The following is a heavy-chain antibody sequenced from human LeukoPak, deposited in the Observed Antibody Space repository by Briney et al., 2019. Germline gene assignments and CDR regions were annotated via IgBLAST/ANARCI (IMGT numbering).Heavy chain of an antibody. CDR3: AEIVGATMGTDAFDI. Sequence: PSETLSLTCAVYGGSFSGYYWSWIRQPPGKGLEWIGEINHSGSTNYNPSLKSRVTISVDTSKNQFSLKLSSVTAADTAVYYCAEIVGATMGTDAFDIWGQGTMVTVSS. CDR1: GGSFSGYY. J-gene: IGHJ3*02. CDR2: INHSGST. D-gene: IGHD1-26*01. V-gene: IGHV4-34*01.